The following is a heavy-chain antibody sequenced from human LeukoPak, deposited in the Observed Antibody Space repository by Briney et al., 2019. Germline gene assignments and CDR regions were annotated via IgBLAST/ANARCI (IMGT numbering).Heavy chain of an antibody. CDR3: ARIVGATGHYYFDY. V-gene: IGHV4-4*07. CDR2: IYTSGST. Sequence: KPSETLSLTCTASGGSISSYYWSWIRQPAGKGLEWIGRIYTSGSTNYSPSLKSRVTMSVDTSKNQFSLKLSSVTAADTAVYYCARIVGATGHYYFDYWGQGTLVTVSS. J-gene: IGHJ4*02. CDR1: GGSISSYY. D-gene: IGHD1-26*01.